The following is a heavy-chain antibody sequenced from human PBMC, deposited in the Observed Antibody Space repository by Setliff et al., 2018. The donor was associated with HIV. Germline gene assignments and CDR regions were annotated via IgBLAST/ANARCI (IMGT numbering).Heavy chain of an antibody. CDR3: ARCYDVVTGSPLYYMDV. CDR1: GGSVSSTNW. CDR2: IFHSGTT. V-gene: IGHV4-4*02. D-gene: IGHD3-9*01. J-gene: IGHJ6*03. Sequence: SETLSLTCAVSGGSVSSTNWWNWVRQPPGKGLEWIGEIFHSGTTYYNPSLKSRVTMSVDKSKNQLSLKLWSVTAADTAVYYCARCYDVVTGSPLYYMDVWGKGTTVTVSS.